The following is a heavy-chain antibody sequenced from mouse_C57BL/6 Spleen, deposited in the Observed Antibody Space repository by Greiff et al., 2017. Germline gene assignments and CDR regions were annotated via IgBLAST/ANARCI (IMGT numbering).Heavy chain of an antibody. Sequence: VQLQQSGPELVKPGASVKISCKASGYAFSSSWMNWVKQRPGKGLEWIGRIYPGDGDTNYNGKFKGKATLTADKSSSTAYMQLSSLTAEDSAVYFCAQTAQAPVAYWGQGTLVTVSA. CDR3: AQTAQAPVAY. D-gene: IGHD3-2*02. CDR2: IYPGDGDT. V-gene: IGHV1-82*01. J-gene: IGHJ3*01. CDR1: GYAFSSSW.